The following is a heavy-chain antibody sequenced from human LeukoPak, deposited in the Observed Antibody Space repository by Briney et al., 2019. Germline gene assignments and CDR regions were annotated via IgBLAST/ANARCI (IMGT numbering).Heavy chain of an antibody. CDR3: ARGRGQRYYYDSSGYYRYFDY. D-gene: IGHD3-22*01. Sequence: SETLSLTCTVSGGSISSSSYYWGWIRQPPGKGLEWIGSIYYSGSTYYNPSLKSRVTISVDTSKNQFSLKLSSVTAADTAVYYCARGRGQRYYYDSSGYYRYFDYWGQGTLVTVSS. J-gene: IGHJ4*02. CDR2: IYYSGST. CDR1: GGSISSSSYY. V-gene: IGHV4-39*01.